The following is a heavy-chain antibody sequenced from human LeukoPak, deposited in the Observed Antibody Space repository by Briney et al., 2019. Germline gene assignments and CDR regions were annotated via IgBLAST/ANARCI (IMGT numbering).Heavy chain of an antibody. CDR3: ARVNGDYFDH. J-gene: IGHJ4*02. Sequence: SQTLSLTCTVSGGSISSGGYYWSWIRQHPGKGLEWLGFIYYSGSTYYNPSLMSRVTISVGTSQNQFSMKLSSVTAADTAVYYCARVNGDYFDHWGQGTLVTVSS. D-gene: IGHD2-8*01. CDR2: IYYSGST. CDR1: GGSISSGGYY. V-gene: IGHV4-31*03.